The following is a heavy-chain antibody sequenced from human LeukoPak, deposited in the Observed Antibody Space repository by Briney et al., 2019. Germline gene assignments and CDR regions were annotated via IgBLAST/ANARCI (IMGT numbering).Heavy chain of an antibody. Sequence: PSQTLSLTCTVSGGSISSGGYYWRWICQHPGKGLEWIGYIYYNGSTYYNPSLKSRVTISVDTSKNQCSLKLSSVTAADTAVYYCAREYFSSTSCHLFDYWGQGTLVTVSS. CDR3: AREYFSSTSCHLFDY. V-gene: IGHV4-31*03. CDR1: GGSISSGGYY. CDR2: IYYNGST. D-gene: IGHD2-2*01. J-gene: IGHJ4*02.